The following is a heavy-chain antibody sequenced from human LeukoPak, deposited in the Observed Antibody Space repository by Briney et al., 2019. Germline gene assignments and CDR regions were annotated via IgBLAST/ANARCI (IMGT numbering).Heavy chain of an antibody. J-gene: IGHJ1*01. CDR1: GSSISSYY. CDR2: IYTSGST. D-gene: IGHD3-10*01. CDR3: ARRTTGSGPFQH. V-gene: IGHV4-4*09. Sequence: SETLSLTCTVSGSSISSYYWSWIRQPPGKGLEWIGYIYTSGSTNYNPSLKSRVTISVDTSKNQFSLKLSSVTAADTAVYYCARRTTGSGPFQHWGQGTLVTVSS.